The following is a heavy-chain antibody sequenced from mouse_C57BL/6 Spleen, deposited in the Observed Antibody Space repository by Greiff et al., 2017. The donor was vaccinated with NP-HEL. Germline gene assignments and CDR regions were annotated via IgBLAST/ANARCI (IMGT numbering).Heavy chain of an antibody. CDR3: ARHYDYDRKFAY. CDR2: IYPRDGST. D-gene: IGHD2-4*01. CDR1: GYTFTSYD. J-gene: IGHJ3*01. Sequence: VKLQESGPELVKPGASVKLSCKASGYTFTSYDINWVKQRPGQGLEGSGWIYPRDGSTKYNEKFKVKATLTVDTSSSTAYMELHSLTSEDSAVYFCARHYDYDRKFAYWGQGTLVTVSA. V-gene: IGHV1-85*01.